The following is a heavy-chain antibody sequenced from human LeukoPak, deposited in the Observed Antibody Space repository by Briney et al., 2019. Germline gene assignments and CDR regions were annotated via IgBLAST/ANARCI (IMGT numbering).Heavy chain of an antibody. CDR3: ARWFGWD. Sequence: SQTLSLTCTVSGGSISSGSYYWTWIRQPAGKGLEWIGRIYTSGSTNYNPSLKSRVTMSVDTSKNQFSLRLNSVTAADTAVYYCARWFGWDWGQGTTVTVSS. D-gene: IGHD3-10*01. CDR1: GGSISSGSYY. J-gene: IGHJ3*01. V-gene: IGHV4-61*02. CDR2: IYTSGST.